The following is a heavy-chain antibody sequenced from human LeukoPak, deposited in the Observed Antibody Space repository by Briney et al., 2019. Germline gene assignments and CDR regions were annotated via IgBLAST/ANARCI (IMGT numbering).Heavy chain of an antibody. Sequence: ASVKVSCKVSGYALTELSMHWVRQAPGKGLEWMGGFDPEDGETIYAQKFQGRVTMTEDTSTDTAYMELSSLRSEVTAVYYCATSWVVAGIGTYYGMDVWGKGTTVTVSS. CDR2: FDPEDGET. CDR3: ATSWVVAGIGTYYGMDV. J-gene: IGHJ6*04. D-gene: IGHD6-19*01. CDR1: GYALTELS. V-gene: IGHV1-24*01.